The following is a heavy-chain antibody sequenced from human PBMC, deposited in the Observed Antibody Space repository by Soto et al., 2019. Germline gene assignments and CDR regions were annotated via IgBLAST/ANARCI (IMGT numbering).Heavy chain of an antibody. CDR1: GGSISRGDYY. J-gene: IGHJ4*02. V-gene: IGHV4-30-4*02. Sequence: SETLSVTCTVSGGSISRGDYYWGWIRQPPGKGLEWIGYIYYSGSTYYNPSLKSRVTISVDTSKNQFSLKLSSVTAADTAGYYGARAGYASRGYVHGSKYFDSRGKGTLVTVSS. D-gene: IGHD3-22*01. CDR3: ARAGYASRGYVHGSKYFDS. CDR2: IYYSGST.